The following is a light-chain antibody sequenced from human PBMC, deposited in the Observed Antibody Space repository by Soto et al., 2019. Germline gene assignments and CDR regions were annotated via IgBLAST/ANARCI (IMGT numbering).Light chain of an antibody. CDR3: AAWDDSLDGYV. V-gene: IGLV1-44*01. Sequence: QSVLTQPPSASGTPGQRGSISCSGSGSNIGSNSVNWYQQLPGAAPKLLIYSNNQRPSGVPDRFSGSKSGASASLAISGLQSEDEADYYCAAWDDSLDGYVFGTGTKVTVL. CDR2: SNN. J-gene: IGLJ1*01. CDR1: GSNIGSNS.